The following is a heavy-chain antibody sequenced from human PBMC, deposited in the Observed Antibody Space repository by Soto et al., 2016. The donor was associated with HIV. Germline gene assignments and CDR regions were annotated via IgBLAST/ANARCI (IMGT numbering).Heavy chain of an antibody. D-gene: IGHD3-10*01. CDR3: ARRGNGSGSRYYYHMDV. CDR2: INHSGST. CDR1: GGSFSGYY. V-gene: IGHV4-34*01. Sequence: QVQLQQWGAGLLKPSETLSLTCAVYGGSFSGYYWNWIRQSPGKGLEWIGEINHSGSTNYNPSLKSRVTITVDTSKNQFSLNLNSVTAADTAVYYCARRGNGSGSRYYYHMDVWARGPRSPVSS. J-gene: IGHJ6*03.